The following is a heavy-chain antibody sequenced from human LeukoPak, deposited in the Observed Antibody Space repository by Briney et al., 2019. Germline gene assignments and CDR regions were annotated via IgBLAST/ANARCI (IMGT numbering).Heavy chain of an antibody. CDR1: GYALTNYY. CDR2: IDPSSGNT. V-gene: IGHV1-46*01. J-gene: IGHJ4*02. CDR3: ATYPGPTIQGSFDY. Sequence: WASVKVSCKASGYALTNYYMSWVRQAPGQGPEWMGAIDPSSGNTQFAPKFEGRVTVTTDTSTSTVYMEMSSLRSDDTAMYYCATYPGPTIQGSFDYWGQGTLVTVSS. D-gene: IGHD5-18*01.